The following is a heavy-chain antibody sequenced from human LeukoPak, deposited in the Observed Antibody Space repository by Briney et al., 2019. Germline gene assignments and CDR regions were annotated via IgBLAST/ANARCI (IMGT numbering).Heavy chain of an antibody. CDR3: ARHGVPVGARRPFDY. J-gene: IGHJ4*02. V-gene: IGHV4-4*09. CDR2: TYTSGST. D-gene: IGHD1-26*01. Sequence: SETLTLTCTVSGGLISSYYWSWIRQPPGKGLEGIGYTYTSGSTTYNPPLKSRVTISVDASKNQFSQKLSSVTAADTAVYYCARHGVPVGARRPFDYWGQGNLVTVSS. CDR1: GGLISSYY.